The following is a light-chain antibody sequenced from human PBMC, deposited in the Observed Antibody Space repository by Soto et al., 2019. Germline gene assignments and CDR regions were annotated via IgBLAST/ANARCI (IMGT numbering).Light chain of an antibody. CDR1: QSVNSTY. CDR3: QHNSSSPAYT. CDR2: GSS. Sequence: EIVLTQSPGTLSVSPGERATLSCRASQSVNSTYLSLYQQKPGQAPRLLLDGSSRRATGIPDSCSGSESRTVIIITISRQEPEDVAVYYCQHNSSSPAYTFGQGTKLEIK. V-gene: IGKV3-20*01. J-gene: IGKJ2*01.